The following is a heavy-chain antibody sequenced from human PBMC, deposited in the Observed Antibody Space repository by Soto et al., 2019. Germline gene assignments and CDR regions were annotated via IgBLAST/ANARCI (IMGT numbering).Heavy chain of an antibody. CDR3: ARSRRGAYSSGWYSPSGYYNYGIDV. Sequence: AAGGRCIAYGSRWMSKKPGKGLEWMGIIYPGDSDTKYSPSLQGQVSISADTSISTAYLQWTSLKASDTAMYYCARSRRGAYSSGWYSPSGYYNYGIDVWGQGTKVTVSS. CDR1: GGRCIAYG. CDR2: IYPGDSDT. D-gene: IGHD6-19*01. J-gene: IGHJ6*02. V-gene: IGHV5-51*01.